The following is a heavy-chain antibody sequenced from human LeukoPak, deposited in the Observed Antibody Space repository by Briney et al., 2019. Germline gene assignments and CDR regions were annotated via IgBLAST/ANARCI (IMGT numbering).Heavy chain of an antibody. CDR1: GGSISSYY. D-gene: IGHD3-10*01. Sequence: SETLSLTCTVSGGSISSYYWSWIRQPPGNGLDWIGYIYYSGSTNYNPSLKSRVTISVDTSKNQFSLKLSSVTAADTAVYYCASSPRGWGWFDPWGQGTLVTVSS. V-gene: IGHV4-59*01. CDR2: IYYSGST. J-gene: IGHJ5*02. CDR3: ASSPRGWGWFDP.